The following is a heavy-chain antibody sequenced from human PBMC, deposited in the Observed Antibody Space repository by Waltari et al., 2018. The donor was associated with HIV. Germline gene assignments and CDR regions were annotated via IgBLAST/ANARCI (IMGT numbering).Heavy chain of an antibody. CDR2: IYQNGTT. V-gene: IGHV4-59*11. CDR3: ARGPIMTAGNFYNGFDV. J-gene: IGHJ6*02. D-gene: IGHD2-21*02. CDR1: GGSIRDHY. Sequence: QVQLQESGPALVKPSETLSLTCSVPGGSIRDHYLSWIRQSPGTGLEWIGYIYQNGTTNYNSSLKSRVTMSVASSKNQFSLKLTSVTAADTAIYYCARGPIMTAGNFYNGFDVWGRGTTVTVSS.